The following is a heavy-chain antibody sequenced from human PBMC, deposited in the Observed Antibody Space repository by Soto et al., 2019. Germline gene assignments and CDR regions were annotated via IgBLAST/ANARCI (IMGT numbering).Heavy chain of an antibody. Sequence: GGSLRLSCTASGFTFGDYAMSWFRQAPGKGLEWVGFIRSKAYGGTTEYAASVKGRFTISRDDSKSIAYLQMNSLKTEDTAVYYCTRDSPWYYDSSGYYPPPDAFDIWGQGTMVTVSS. CDR1: GFTFGDYA. V-gene: IGHV3-49*03. CDR2: IRSKAYGGTT. CDR3: TRDSPWYYDSSGYYPPPDAFDI. J-gene: IGHJ3*02. D-gene: IGHD3-22*01.